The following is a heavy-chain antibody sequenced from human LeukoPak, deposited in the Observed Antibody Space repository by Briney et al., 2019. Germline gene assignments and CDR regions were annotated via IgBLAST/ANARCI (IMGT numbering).Heavy chain of an antibody. CDR3: ATLIDGEWLLSGYFDY. CDR1: GGSIGSSSYY. D-gene: IGHD3-3*01. V-gene: IGHV4-39*01. CDR2: IYYSGST. Sequence: SETLSLTCTVSGGSIGSSSYYWGWIRQPPGKGLEWIGSIYYSGSTYYNPSLKSRVTISVDTSKNQFSLKLSSVTAADTAVYYCATLIDGEWLLSGYFDYWGQGTLVTVSS. J-gene: IGHJ4*02.